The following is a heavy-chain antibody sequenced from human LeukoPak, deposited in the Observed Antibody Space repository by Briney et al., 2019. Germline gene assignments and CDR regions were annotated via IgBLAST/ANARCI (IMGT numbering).Heavy chain of an antibody. J-gene: IGHJ4*02. CDR2: IAYDGSDE. V-gene: IGHV3-30*04. CDR1: GFTFTNYG. Sequence: GGSLRLSCVVSGFTFTNYGMHWVRQAPGKGLDWVASIAYDGSDENYAESVKGRFTISRDNSKSTLFLQLNSLRAEDTAVYYCARPSGSVTIFGVVDYFDYWGQGSLVTVSS. D-gene: IGHD3-3*01. CDR3: ARPSGSVTIFGVVDYFDY.